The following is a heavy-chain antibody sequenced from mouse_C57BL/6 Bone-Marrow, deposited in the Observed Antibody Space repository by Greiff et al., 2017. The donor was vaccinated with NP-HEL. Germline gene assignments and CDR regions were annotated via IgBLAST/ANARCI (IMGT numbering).Heavy chain of an antibody. CDR2: IDPEDGET. CDR3: ARRWLLY. Sequence: EVQLQQSGAELVKPGASVKLSCTASGFNITDYYMHWVKQRTEQGLEWIGRIDPEDGETKYAQKFQGKATITADTSANTAYLQLRSLTSEDTAVYYCARRWLLYWGQGTLVTVSA. CDR1: GFNITDYY. V-gene: IGHV14-2*01. D-gene: IGHD2-3*01. J-gene: IGHJ3*01.